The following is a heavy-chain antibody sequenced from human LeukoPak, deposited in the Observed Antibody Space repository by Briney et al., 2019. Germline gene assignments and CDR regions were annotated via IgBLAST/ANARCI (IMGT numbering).Heavy chain of an antibody. CDR2: IYYSGST. J-gene: IGHJ5*02. Sequence: SETLSLTCSVSGGSISSSNYYWGWIRQAPGKGLEWIATIYYSGSTNYNPSLKSRVTISVDTSKNQFSLKLSSVTAADTAVYYCARGGERFLEWLPTSWGQGTLVTVSS. V-gene: IGHV4-61*05. CDR3: ARGGERFLEWLPTS. D-gene: IGHD3-3*01. CDR1: GGSISSSNYY.